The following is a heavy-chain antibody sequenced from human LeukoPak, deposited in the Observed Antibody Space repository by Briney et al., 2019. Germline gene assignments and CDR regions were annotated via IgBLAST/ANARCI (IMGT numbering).Heavy chain of an antibody. CDR1: GFTFSSYS. CDR2: ISSSSSYI. V-gene: IGHV3-21*01. D-gene: IGHD3-22*01. CDR3: ASFDSLDSSGTFDY. J-gene: IGHJ4*02. Sequence: GGSLRLSCAASGFTFSSYSMNWVRQAPGKGLEWVSSISSSSSYIYYADSVKGRFTISRENAKNSLYLQMNSLRAEDTAVYYCASFDSLDSSGTFDYWGQGTLVTVSS.